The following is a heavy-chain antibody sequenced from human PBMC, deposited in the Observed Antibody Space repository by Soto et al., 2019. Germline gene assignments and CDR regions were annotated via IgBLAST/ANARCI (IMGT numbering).Heavy chain of an antibody. D-gene: IGHD3-22*01. J-gene: IGHJ4*02. CDR1: GDSISTYY. CDR3: ALRSMAVVPAY. V-gene: IGHV4-59*01. CDR2: LYYGRSA. Sequence: QVQLQESGPGLVKPSETLSLTCAVSGDSISTYYCMWIRQPPGKGLESIGYLYYGRSANYNPSLRSRVSLSVYTSTNQGSLTLSSMTAADTAVYYCALRSMAVVPAYWGQGTLVTVSS.